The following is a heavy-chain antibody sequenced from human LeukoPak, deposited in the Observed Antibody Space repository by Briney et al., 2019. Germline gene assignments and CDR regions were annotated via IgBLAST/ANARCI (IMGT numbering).Heavy chain of an antibody. CDR3: ARRPYSYGLDV. Sequence: GESLKISCKGSGYDFAAYYIGWVRQMPGKGLEWMGIIYPRDSDTKYSPAFQGQVTISVDKSINTAYLRWSNLRASDTAIYYCARRPYSYGLDVWGQGTAVTVSS. J-gene: IGHJ6*02. CDR2: IYPRDSDT. D-gene: IGHD3-16*01. CDR1: GYDFAAYY. V-gene: IGHV5-51*01.